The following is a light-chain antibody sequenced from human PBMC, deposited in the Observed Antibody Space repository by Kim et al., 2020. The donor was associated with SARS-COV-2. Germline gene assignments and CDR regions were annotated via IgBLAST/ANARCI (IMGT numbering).Light chain of an antibody. CDR3: QQYYSTPFT. Sequence: DIVMTQSPDSLAVSLGERATINCASSQSVLYTSNNKNYLAWYQHKPGQPPKLLLYWASTRESGVPDRFSGSGSGTHFTLTISSLQAEGVAVYYCQQYYSTPFTFGPGTKGDIK. J-gene: IGKJ3*01. V-gene: IGKV4-1*01. CDR2: WAS. CDR1: QSVLYTSNNKNY.